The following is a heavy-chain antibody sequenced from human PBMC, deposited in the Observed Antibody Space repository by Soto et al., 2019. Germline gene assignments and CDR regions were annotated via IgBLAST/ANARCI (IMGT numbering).Heavy chain of an antibody. CDR3: ARSPGGSYGFPFDY. CDR2: INPNSGGT. V-gene: IGHV1-2*04. Sequence: ASVKVSCKASGYTFTGYYMHWVRQAPGQGLEWMGWINPNSGGTNYAQKFQGWVTMTRDTSISTAYMELSRLRSDDTAVYYCARSPGGSYGFPFDYWGQGTLVTVSS. J-gene: IGHJ4*02. CDR1: GYTFTGYY. D-gene: IGHD5-18*01.